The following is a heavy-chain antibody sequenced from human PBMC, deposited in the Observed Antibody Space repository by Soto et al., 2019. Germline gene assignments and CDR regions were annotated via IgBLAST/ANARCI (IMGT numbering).Heavy chain of an antibody. V-gene: IGHV4-59*01. CDR3: ARDTNVGAEDYFDY. CDR1: GGSISSYY. J-gene: IGHJ4*02. Sequence: PSETLSLTXTVSGGSISSYYWSWIRQPPGKGLEWIGYIYYSGSTNYNPSLKSRVTISVDTSKNQFSLKLSSVTAADTAVYYCARDTNVGAEDYFDYWGQGTLVTVSS. CDR2: IYYSGST. D-gene: IGHD1-26*01.